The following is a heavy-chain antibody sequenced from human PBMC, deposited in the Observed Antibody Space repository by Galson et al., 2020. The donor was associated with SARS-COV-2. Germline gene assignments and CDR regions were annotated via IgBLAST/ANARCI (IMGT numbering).Heavy chain of an antibody. Sequence: GGSLRLSCAASGFTFSDYTMNWVRQAPGKGLEWVSSISHRSSYIYYADSVKGRFTISRDNAKNSLYLQLNSLTVEDTAVYYCARTPLGYCSTTSCHYPFDPWGQGTLVTVSS. CDR3: ARTPLGYCSTTSCHYPFDP. V-gene: IGHV3-21*01. J-gene: IGHJ5*02. CDR2: ISHRSSYI. D-gene: IGHD2-2*01. CDR1: GFTFSDYT.